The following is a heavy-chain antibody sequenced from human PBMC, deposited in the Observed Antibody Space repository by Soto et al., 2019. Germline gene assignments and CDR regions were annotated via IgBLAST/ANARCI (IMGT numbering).Heavy chain of an antibody. Sequence: SQTLSLTCAVSGGSMYTPNWWTWVRQTPGKGLQWIGEIYHSESTNYNPSLKSRVTISVDKSKNQFSLNLTSVTAVDTAMYYCARGTTRIRGLFDYWGQGILVTVSS. J-gene: IGHJ4*02. CDR3: ARGTTRIRGLFDY. CDR2: IYHSEST. V-gene: IGHV4-4*02. D-gene: IGHD1-1*01. CDR1: GGSMYTPNW.